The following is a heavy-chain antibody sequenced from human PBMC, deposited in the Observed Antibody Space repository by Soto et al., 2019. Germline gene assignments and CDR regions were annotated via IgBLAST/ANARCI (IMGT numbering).Heavy chain of an antibody. CDR3: ATTTAGTNHGFDP. J-gene: IGHJ5*02. D-gene: IGHD6-13*01. V-gene: IGHV1-69*08. CDR2: IIPVLGAT. CDR1: GGTFTRYS. Sequence: QVQLVQSGAEVRKPGSSVKVSCKASGGTFTRYSINWVRQAPGQGLGWMGRIIPVLGATDYAQRFQGRVTLTADKVTSTAYMELSGLTSDDPAVYYCATTTAGTNHGFDPWGQGTLVAVSS.